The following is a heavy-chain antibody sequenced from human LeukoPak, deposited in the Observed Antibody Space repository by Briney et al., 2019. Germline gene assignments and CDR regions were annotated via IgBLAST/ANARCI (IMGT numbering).Heavy chain of an antibody. CDR1: GFTFSSYS. J-gene: IGHJ4*02. V-gene: IGHV3-21*01. CDR2: ISSSSSYI. Sequence: PGGSLRLSCAASGFTFSSYSMNWVRQAPGKGLEWVSSISSSSSYIYYADSVKGRFTISRDNAKNSLFLQMNSLRAEDTAVYYCARATTYSSSGEDYWGQGTLVTVSS. D-gene: IGHD6-13*01. CDR3: ARATTYSSSGEDY.